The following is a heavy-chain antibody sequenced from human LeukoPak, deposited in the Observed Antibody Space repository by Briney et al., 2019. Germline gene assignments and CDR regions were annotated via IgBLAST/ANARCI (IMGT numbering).Heavy chain of an antibody. V-gene: IGHV3-23*01. CDR2: TSSSDAGT. Sequence: GGSLRLSCAASGCTLSGYAMSWVREAPGKGLEWVAATSSSDAGTYHADSVRGRFTISRDNSKNTLYLQMNSLRAEDAAVYYCARAPVTSCRGAYCYPFDYWGQGTLVTVSS. J-gene: IGHJ4*02. D-gene: IGHD2-21*01. CDR3: ARAPVTSCRGAYCYPFDY. CDR1: GCTLSGYA.